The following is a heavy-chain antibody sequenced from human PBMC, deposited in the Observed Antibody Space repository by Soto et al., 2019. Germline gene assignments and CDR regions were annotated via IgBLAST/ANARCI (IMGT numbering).Heavy chain of an antibody. Sequence: QVQLVQSGAEVKKPGASVKVSCKASGYTFTSYAMHWVHQAPGQRLEWMGWTTAGNGNTKYSQKFTGRVTITRDTSASTVYMELSSLRSEDTAVYYCASDVGATGDWGQGTLVTVSS. CDR2: TTAGNGNT. D-gene: IGHD1-26*01. V-gene: IGHV1-3*01. CDR3: ASDVGATGD. CDR1: GYTFTSYA. J-gene: IGHJ4*02.